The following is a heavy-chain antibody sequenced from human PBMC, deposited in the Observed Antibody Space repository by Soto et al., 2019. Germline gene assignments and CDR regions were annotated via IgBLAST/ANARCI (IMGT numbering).Heavy chain of an antibody. CDR3: AASIFYYGMDV. CDR1: GYTFTKYW. V-gene: IGHV5-51*01. Sequence: GESLKISCKGSGYTFTKYWIGWVRQVPGKGPEWMGIIYPGDSDTKYNPSLQGQVTISADKSITTTYLQWSSLKASDTAIYYCAASIFYYGMDVWGQGTTVTVSS. J-gene: IGHJ6*02. CDR2: IYPGDSDT.